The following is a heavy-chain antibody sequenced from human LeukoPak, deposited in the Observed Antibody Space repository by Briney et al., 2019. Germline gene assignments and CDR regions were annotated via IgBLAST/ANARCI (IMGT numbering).Heavy chain of an antibody. CDR2: IKEAGREK. J-gene: IGHJ4*02. CDR3: ARVRVGGGDPEIGSY. V-gene: IGHV3-7*03. D-gene: IGHD2-21*02. CDR1: GFTFSNYW. Sequence: GGSLSLSCAASGFTFSNYWMSWIREAPGRGGECRGHIKEAGREKNRVASVQGRFTISIDNAKNSLYLQTNSLRVEETAVYYCARVRVGGGDPEIGSYWGQGTLVTVSS.